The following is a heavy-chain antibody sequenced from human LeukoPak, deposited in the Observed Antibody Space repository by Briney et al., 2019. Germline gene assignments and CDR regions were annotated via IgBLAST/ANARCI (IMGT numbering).Heavy chain of an antibody. J-gene: IGHJ4*02. V-gene: IGHV4-30-2*01. CDR2: IYHSGST. CDR1: GGSISSGGYY. CDR3: AREGYCSSTSCSHFDY. D-gene: IGHD2-2*01. Sequence: SETLSLTCTVSGGSISSGGYYWSWIRQPPGKGLERIGYIYHSGSTYYNPSLKSRVTISVDRSKNQFSLKLSSVTAADTAVYYCAREGYCSSTSCSHFDYWGQGTLVTVSS.